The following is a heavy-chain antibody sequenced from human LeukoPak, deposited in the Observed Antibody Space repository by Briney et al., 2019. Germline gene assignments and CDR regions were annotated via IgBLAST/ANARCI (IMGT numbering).Heavy chain of an antibody. CDR3: ARGDFCSSSNCYLRPMDV. CDR1: GGSISDYY. D-gene: IGHD2-2*01. V-gene: IGHV4-59*01. J-gene: IGHJ6*03. Sequence: SETLSLTCTVSGGSISDYYWNWIRQPPGQGLEWIGYIYYSGSTTYNPSLKSRVTMSVDTGKNQFSLKLRSVTAADTAVYYCARGDFCSSSNCYLRPMDVWGKGTTVTVSS. CDR2: IYYSGST.